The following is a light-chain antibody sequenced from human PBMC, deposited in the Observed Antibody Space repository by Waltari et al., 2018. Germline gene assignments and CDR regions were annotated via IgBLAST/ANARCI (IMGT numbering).Light chain of an antibody. CDR2: EVT. Sequence: SALTQPPSASGSPGQSVSISCTGTSSDVGAYTYVSWYQQHPGKAPSLRIYEVTKRPSGVPDRFSGSKSGNTASLTVSGLQTEDEADYYCCSYTDRSTMVFGAGTKLTVL. V-gene: IGLV2-8*01. CDR3: CSYTDRSTMV. J-gene: IGLJ3*02. CDR1: SSDVGAYTY.